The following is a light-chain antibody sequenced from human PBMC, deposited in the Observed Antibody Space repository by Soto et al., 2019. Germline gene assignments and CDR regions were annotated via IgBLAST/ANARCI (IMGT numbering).Light chain of an antibody. V-gene: IGLV2-14*01. CDR3: DSYTSSSSYV. CDR1: SSDVGGYKY. CDR2: DVS. Sequence: QSALTQPASVSGSPGQSITISCTGTSSDVGGYKYVSWYQQHPGKAPKLMIYDVSNRPSGVSDRFSGYKSGNTASLTISGLQSEDEADYYCDSYTSSSSYVFGTGTKLTVL. J-gene: IGLJ1*01.